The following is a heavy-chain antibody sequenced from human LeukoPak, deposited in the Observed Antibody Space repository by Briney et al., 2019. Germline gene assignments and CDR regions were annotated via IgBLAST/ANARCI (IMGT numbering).Heavy chain of an antibody. CDR1: GGTFNSYA. CDR3: ARDIREQSELLLRSQGLGGAFDP. V-gene: IGHV1-69*04. D-gene: IGHD2-15*01. CDR2: ISPIFGIA. Sequence: SVKVSCKASGGTFNSYAISWVRQAPGQGLEWMGRISPIFGIANYAQKFQGRVTITADKSTSTAYMELSSLRSEDTAVYYCARDIREQSELLLRSQGLGGAFDPWGQGTLVTVSS. J-gene: IGHJ5*02.